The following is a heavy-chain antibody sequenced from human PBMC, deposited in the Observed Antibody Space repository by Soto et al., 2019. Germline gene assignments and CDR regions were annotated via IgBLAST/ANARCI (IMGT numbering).Heavy chain of an antibody. CDR3: AKDGGPTYFHYDFWSGYYGHYYGMDV. D-gene: IGHD3-3*01. Sequence: GGSLRLSCAASGFTFSSYGMHWVRQAPGKGLEWVAVISYDGSNKYYADSVKGRFTISRDNSKNTLYLQMNSLRAEDTAVYYCAKDGGPTYFHYDFWSGYYGHYYGMDVWGQGTTVTVSS. V-gene: IGHV3-30*18. J-gene: IGHJ6*02. CDR1: GFTFSSYG. CDR2: ISYDGSNK.